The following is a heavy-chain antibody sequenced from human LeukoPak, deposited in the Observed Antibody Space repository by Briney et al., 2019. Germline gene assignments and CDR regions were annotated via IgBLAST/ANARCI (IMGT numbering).Heavy chain of an antibody. Sequence: GGSLRLSCAASGFTVSSNYMSWVRQAPGKGLEWVSVIYSGGSTYYADSVKGRFTISRDNSKNTLYLQMNSLRAEDTAVYYCARDVYGCYYYYYGMDVWGQGTTVTVSS. CDR1: GFTVSSNY. V-gene: IGHV3-66*01. J-gene: IGHJ6*02. CDR2: IYSGGST. CDR3: ARDVYGCYYYYYGMDV. D-gene: IGHD5-24*01.